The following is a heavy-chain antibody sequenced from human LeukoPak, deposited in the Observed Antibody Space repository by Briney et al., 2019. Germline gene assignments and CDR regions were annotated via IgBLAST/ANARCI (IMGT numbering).Heavy chain of an antibody. D-gene: IGHD3-10*01. CDR2: IYSGGST. CDR1: GFTFSSYG. CDR3: ARGEVLPFDP. V-gene: IGHV3-66*01. J-gene: IGHJ5*02. Sequence: GGSLRLSCAASGFTFSSYGMHWVRQAPGKGLEWVSVIYSGGSTYYADSVKGRFTISRDNSKNTLYLQMNSLRAEDTAVYYCARGEVLPFDPWGQGTLVTVSS.